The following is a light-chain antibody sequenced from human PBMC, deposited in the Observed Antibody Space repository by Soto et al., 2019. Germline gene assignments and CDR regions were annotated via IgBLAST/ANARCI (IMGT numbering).Light chain of an antibody. V-gene: IGLV2-14*01. J-gene: IGLJ2*01. Sequence: QSALTQPASVSGSPGHSITVSCTGTTSDFGDYNYVSWYQQRPGKVPKLILYDVNNWPSGVSIRFSGSKSGNTASLTISGLQAEDEADYYCSSYRRSISVVFGGGTKLTVL. CDR1: TSDFGDYNY. CDR3: SSYRRSISVV. CDR2: DVN.